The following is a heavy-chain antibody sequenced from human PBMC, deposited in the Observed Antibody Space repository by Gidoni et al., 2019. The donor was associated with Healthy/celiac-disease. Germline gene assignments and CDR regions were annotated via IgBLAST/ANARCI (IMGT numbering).Heavy chain of an antibody. CDR2: ISYDGSNK. Sequence: QVQLVESGGGVVQPGRSLRLSCSASGFTFSSYGMHWVRQAPGKGLEWVAVISYDGSNKYYADSVKGRFTISRDNSKNTLYLQMNSLRAEDTAVYYCAKVLEHNWNYGELDYWGQGTLVTVSS. D-gene: IGHD1-7*01. J-gene: IGHJ4*02. CDR3: AKVLEHNWNYGELDY. CDR1: GFTFSSYG. V-gene: IGHV3-30*18.